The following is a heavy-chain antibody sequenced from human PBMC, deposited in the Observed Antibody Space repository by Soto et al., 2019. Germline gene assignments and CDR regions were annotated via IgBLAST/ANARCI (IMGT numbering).Heavy chain of an antibody. CDR3: AGSTSWFDP. CDR1: GDSISSYY. V-gene: IGHV4-59*04. D-gene: IGHD6-13*01. J-gene: IGHJ5*02. Sequence: SETLSLTCTVSGDSISSYYWSWIRQPPGKGLEWIGCIYYSGSTYYNPSLKSRVTISVDTSKNQFSLKLSSVTAADTAVYYCAGSTSWFDPWGQVTLVTVSS. CDR2: IYYSGST.